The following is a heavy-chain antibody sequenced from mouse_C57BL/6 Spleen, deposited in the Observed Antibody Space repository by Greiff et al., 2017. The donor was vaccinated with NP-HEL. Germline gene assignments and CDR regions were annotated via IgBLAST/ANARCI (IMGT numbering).Heavy chain of an antibody. J-gene: IGHJ2*01. Sequence: EVKLVESGAELVRPGASVKLSCTASGFTFKDDYMPWVKQRPEQGLEWIGWIDPENGDTEYASKFQGKATITADTSSNTAYLQLSRLTSEDTAVYYCTTKGYGNYFDYWGKGTTLTVSS. CDR1: GFTFKDDY. CDR2: IDPENGDT. CDR3: TTKGYGNYFDY. D-gene: IGHD2-10*02. V-gene: IGHV14-4*01.